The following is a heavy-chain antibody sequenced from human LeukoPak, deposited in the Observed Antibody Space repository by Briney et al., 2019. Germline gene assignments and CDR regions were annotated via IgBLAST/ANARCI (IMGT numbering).Heavy chain of an antibody. V-gene: IGHV4-59*08. CDR1: GGSISSYY. CDR2: IFHSGST. J-gene: IGHJ4*02. CDR3: ARRAGHGSGSYY. Sequence: SETLSLTCTVSGGSISSYYWSWIRQPPGKGLEWIGYIFHSGSTNYNPSLKSRVTISVDTSKNQFSLKLSSVTAADTAVYYCARRAGHGSGSYYWGQGTLVTVSS. D-gene: IGHD3-10*01.